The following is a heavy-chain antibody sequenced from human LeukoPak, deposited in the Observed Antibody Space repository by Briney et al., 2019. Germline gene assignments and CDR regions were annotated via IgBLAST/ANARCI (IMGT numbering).Heavy chain of an antibody. Sequence: PSETLSLTCAVYGGSFSGYYWSWIRQPPGKGLEWIGEINHSGSTNYNPSLKSRVTISVDTSKNQFSLKLSSVTAADTAVYYCARSRRDIVVVVAARSWFGPWGQGTLVTVSS. CDR1: GGSFSGYY. V-gene: IGHV4-34*01. CDR3: ARSRRDIVVVVAARSWFGP. CDR2: INHSGST. J-gene: IGHJ5*02. D-gene: IGHD2-15*01.